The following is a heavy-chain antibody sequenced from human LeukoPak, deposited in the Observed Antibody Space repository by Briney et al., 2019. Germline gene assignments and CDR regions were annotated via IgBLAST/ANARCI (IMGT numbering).Heavy chain of an antibody. CDR1: GGTFSSYA. CDR2: IIPILGIA. CDR3: AKGVGYYYDTSGYY. J-gene: IGHJ4*02. D-gene: IGHD3-22*01. Sequence: WASVTVSCKASGGTFSSYAISWVRQAPGQGLEWMGRIIPILGIANYAQKFQGRVTITADKPTSRGYMELSSMRSEDTAVYYCAKGVGYYYDTSGYYWGQGGLVTVSS. V-gene: IGHV1-69*04.